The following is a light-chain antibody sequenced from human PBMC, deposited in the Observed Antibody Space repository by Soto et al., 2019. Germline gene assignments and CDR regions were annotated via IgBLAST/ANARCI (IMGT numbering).Light chain of an antibody. CDR1: TSHVGAYSF. CDR3: CSYAGAYRYV. Sequence: QPALTQPRSVTGCDGQSITISCTESTSHVGAYSFASWYQQHPGAAPKLLIRDVNKRPPGVPDRFSASKSGNTASLTISGLQAEDEADYFRCSYAGAYRYVFGSGTKVTVL. CDR2: DVN. J-gene: IGLJ1*01. V-gene: IGLV2-11*01.